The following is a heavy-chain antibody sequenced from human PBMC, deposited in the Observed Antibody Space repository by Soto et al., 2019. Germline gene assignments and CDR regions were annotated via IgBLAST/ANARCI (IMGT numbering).Heavy chain of an antibody. V-gene: IGHV5-51*01. CDR3: ARHAYDFWSGHPNPRYYYGMDV. CDR1: GCSFTSYW. J-gene: IGHJ6*02. CDR2: IYPGDSNT. Sequence: GESLKISCKGSGCSFTSYWIGWVRQMPGKGLEWMGIIYPGDSNTRYSPSLQGQVTISVDKSISTAYLQWSSLKATDTAMYYCARHAYDFWSGHPNPRYYYGMDVWGQGTTVTVPS. D-gene: IGHD3-3*01.